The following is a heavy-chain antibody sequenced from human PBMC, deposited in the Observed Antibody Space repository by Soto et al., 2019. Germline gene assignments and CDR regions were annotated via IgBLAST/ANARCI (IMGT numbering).Heavy chain of an antibody. Sequence: PSETLSLTCTVSDGSVASGDYYWSWIRQPPGKGLEWIGYIYYSGNTNYSPSLKSRLALSLDTSNNQFSLKLSSVTAADTAVYFCARMPLVTYTTCWFDPWGQGTLVTVSS. V-gene: IGHV4-61*08. CDR1: DGSVASGDYY. J-gene: IGHJ5*01. CDR3: ARMPLVTYTTCWFDP. CDR2: IYYSGNT. D-gene: IGHD1-1*01.